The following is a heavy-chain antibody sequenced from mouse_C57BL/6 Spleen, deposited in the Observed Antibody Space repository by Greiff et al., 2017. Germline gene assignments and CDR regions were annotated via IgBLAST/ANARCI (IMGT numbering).Heavy chain of an antibody. Sequence: QVQLQQPGAELVKPGASVKLSCKASGYTFTSYWMHWVKQRPGQGLEWIGMIHPNSGSTNYNEKFKSKATLTVDKSSSTAYMRLSSLTSEDSAVYYCARGYYGSSYDYFDYWGQGTTLTVSS. CDR2: IHPNSGST. V-gene: IGHV1-64*01. CDR3: ARGYYGSSYDYFDY. D-gene: IGHD1-1*01. CDR1: GYTFTSYW. J-gene: IGHJ2*01.